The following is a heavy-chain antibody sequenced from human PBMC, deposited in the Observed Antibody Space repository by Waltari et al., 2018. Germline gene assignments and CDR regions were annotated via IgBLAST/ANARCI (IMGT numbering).Heavy chain of an antibody. V-gene: IGHV4-59*01. CDR3: ARGCGGDCYPPNWFDP. Sequence: QVQLQESGPGLVKPSETLSLTCTVSGGSISSYYWSWIRQPPGKGLEWIGYIYYSGSPTYNPSLKSRVTISVATSKNQFALKLSSVTAADTAVYYCARGCGGDCYPPNWFDPWGQGTLVTVSS. D-gene: IGHD2-21*02. CDR2: IYYSGSP. CDR1: GGSISSYY. J-gene: IGHJ5*02.